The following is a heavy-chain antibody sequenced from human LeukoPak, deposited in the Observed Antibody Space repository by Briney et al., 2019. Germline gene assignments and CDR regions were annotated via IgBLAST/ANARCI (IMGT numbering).Heavy chain of an antibody. J-gene: IGHJ4*02. CDR1: GGTFSSYA. D-gene: IGHD2-15*01. CDR3: ARDLGYCSGGSCRIFDY. Sequence: SVKVSCKASGGTFSSYAISWVRQAPGQGLEWMGRIMPIFGTANYAQKFQGRVTITTDESTSTAYMELSSLRSEDTAVYYCARDLGYCSGGSCRIFDYWGQGTLVTVSS. V-gene: IGHV1-69*05. CDR2: IMPIFGTA.